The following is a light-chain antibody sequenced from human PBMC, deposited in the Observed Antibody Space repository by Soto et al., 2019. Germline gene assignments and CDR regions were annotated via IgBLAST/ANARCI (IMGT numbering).Light chain of an antibody. Sequence: QSALTQPPSASGSPGQSVTIACTGTSSDVGGYNYVSWYQQHPGKAPKLMIYEVSKRPSGVPERLSGSKSGNTASLTVSGLQAEDEADYYCSSYAGSNNLVFGGGTKVTVL. J-gene: IGLJ2*01. CDR2: EVS. CDR1: SSDVGGYNY. V-gene: IGLV2-8*01. CDR3: SSYAGSNNLV.